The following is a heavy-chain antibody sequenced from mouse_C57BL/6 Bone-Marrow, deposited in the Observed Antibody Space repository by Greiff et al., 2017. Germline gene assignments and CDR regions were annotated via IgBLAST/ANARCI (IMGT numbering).Heavy chain of an antibody. Sequence: QVQLQQSGAELVRPGTSVKVSCKASGYAFTNYLIEWVKQRLGQGLEWIGVINPGSGGTNYNEKFKGKATLTADKSSSTAYMQLSSLTSEDSAVYFCSSSNFDYWGQGTTLTVSS. V-gene: IGHV1-54*01. CDR1: GYAFTNYL. CDR3: SSSNFDY. CDR2: INPGSGGT. J-gene: IGHJ2*01. D-gene: IGHD1-1*01.